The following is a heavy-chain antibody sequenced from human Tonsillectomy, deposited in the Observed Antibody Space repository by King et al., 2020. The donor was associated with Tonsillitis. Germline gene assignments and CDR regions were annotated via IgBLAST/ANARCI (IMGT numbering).Heavy chain of an antibody. CDR3: ATAVQRYCSSTTCYYAFDL. D-gene: IGHD2-2*01. V-gene: IGHV3-20*01. CDR1: GFSFDDYG. CDR2: ISWNGGST. J-gene: IGHJ3*01. Sequence: VQLVESGGGVVRPGGSLRLSCAASGFSFDDYGMSWVRQAPGKGLEWVSGISWNGGSTGYADSVKGRFTISRDNAKNSLYLQMNSLRAEDTALYHCATAVQRYCSSTTCYYAFDLWGQGTMVTVSS.